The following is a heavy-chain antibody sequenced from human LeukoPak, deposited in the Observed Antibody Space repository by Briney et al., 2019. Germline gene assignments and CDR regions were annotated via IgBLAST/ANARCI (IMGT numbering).Heavy chain of an antibody. V-gene: IGHV4-31*03. D-gene: IGHD3-22*01. Sequence: SQTLSLTCTVSGGSISSGGYYWSWIRQHPGKGLECIGYIYYSGSPYYNPSLKSRLTISVDTSKNQFSLQLTSVTAADTAVYYCARAYSYYYHSSGFYAPKYFQHWGQGTLVTVSS. J-gene: IGHJ1*01. CDR2: IYYSGSP. CDR3: ARAYSYYYHSSGFYAPKYFQH. CDR1: GGSISSGGYY.